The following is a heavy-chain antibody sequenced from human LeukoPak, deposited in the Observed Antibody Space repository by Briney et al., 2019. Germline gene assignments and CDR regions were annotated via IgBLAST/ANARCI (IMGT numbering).Heavy chain of an antibody. CDR3: ARDLKTGSNWFDP. V-gene: IGHV3-21*01. Sequence: GGSLRLSCAASGFTFSSYSMNWVRQAPGKGLEWVSSISSSSSYIYYADSVKGRFTISRDNAKNSLYLQMNSLRAEDTAVYYCARDLKTGSNWFDPRGQGTLVTVSS. J-gene: IGHJ5*02. CDR2: ISSSSSYI. CDR1: GFTFSSYS.